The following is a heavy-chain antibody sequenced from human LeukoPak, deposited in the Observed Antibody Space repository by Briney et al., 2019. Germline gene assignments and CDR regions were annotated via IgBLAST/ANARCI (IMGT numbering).Heavy chain of an antibody. D-gene: IGHD6-19*01. V-gene: IGHV4-31*03. J-gene: IGHJ4*02. CDR3: ARAPYSSGWYSTSYFDY. CDR2: IYYSGST. Sequence: SETLSLTCTVSGGSISSGGYYWSWIRQHPGTGLEWIGYIYYSGSTYYNPSLKSRVTISVDTSKNQFSLKLSSVTAADTAVYYCARAPYSSGWYSTSYFDYWGQGTLVTVSS. CDR1: GGSISSGGYY.